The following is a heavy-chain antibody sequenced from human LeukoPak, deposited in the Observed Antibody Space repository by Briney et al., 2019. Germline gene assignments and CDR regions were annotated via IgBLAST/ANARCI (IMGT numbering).Heavy chain of an antibody. CDR1: GYTFTGYY. Sequence: ASVKVSCKASGYTFTGYYMDWVRQAPGQGLEWMGWINPNSGGTNYAQKFQGRVTMARDTSISTAYMELSRLRSDDTAVYYCAAAAAGLNWFDPWGQGTLVTVSS. D-gene: IGHD6-13*01. V-gene: IGHV1-2*02. CDR2: INPNSGGT. CDR3: AAAAAGLNWFDP. J-gene: IGHJ5*02.